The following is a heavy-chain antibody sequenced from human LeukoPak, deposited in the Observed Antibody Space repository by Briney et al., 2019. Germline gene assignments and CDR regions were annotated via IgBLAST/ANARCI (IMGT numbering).Heavy chain of an antibody. CDR2: TYYRSNWYN. CDR3: ARGSAFDI. V-gene: IGHV6-1*01. CDR1: GDSFSSNSAA. Sequence: SQTLSLTCAFSGDSFSSNSAAWNWLRQSPSRGLEWLARTYYRSNWYNAYALSVKSRITINPDTSKNQFSLQLNSVTPEDTAMYYCARGSAFDIWGQGTMVTVSS. D-gene: IGHD3-10*01. J-gene: IGHJ3*02.